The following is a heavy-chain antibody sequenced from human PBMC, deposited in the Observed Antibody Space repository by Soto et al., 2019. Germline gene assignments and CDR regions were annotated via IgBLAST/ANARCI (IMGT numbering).Heavy chain of an antibody. D-gene: IGHD6-6*01. Sequence: GGSLRLSFAASGFTFSIYGMHWVLQAPGKGLEWVAVLWYDGSNKYYEDSVKGRLTISRDNSKNTLYLKMKRMRAEDTAVYYCERDYSSSQYYYYGMDVWGQGTTVTVSS. J-gene: IGHJ6*02. CDR1: GFTFSIYG. CDR3: ERDYSSSQYYYYGMDV. V-gene: IGHV3-33*01. CDR2: LWYDGSNK.